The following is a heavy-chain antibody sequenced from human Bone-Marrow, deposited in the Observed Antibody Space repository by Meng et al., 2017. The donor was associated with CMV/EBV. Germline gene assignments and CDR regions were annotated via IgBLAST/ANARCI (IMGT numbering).Heavy chain of an antibody. D-gene: IGHD3-22*01. CDR1: GFTFSKYD. CDR3: ARADHYYDDTGYLAQFDY. V-gene: IGHV3-13*01. J-gene: IGHJ4*02. CDR2: VGPAGDT. Sequence: GESLKISCAASGFTFSKYDMHWVRQATGKGLEWVSAVGPAGDTYYSGSVKGRFTISRENAKNSLYLQMNSLRAGDTAVYYCARADHYYDDTGYLAQFDYWGQGTLVTVSS.